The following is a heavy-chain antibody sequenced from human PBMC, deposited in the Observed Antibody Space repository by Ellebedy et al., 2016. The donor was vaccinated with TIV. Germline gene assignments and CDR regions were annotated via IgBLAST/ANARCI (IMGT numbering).Heavy chain of an antibody. Sequence: GGSLRLXXAASGFTFSSYAMSWVRQAPGKGLEWVSAISGSGGSTYYADSVKGRFTISRDNSKNTLYLQMNSLRAEDTAVYFCARGVYRGYSGPFDYWGRGILVTVSS. CDR1: GFTFSSYA. V-gene: IGHV3-23*01. CDR3: ARGVYRGYSGPFDY. D-gene: IGHD4-11*01. CDR2: ISGSGGST. J-gene: IGHJ4*02.